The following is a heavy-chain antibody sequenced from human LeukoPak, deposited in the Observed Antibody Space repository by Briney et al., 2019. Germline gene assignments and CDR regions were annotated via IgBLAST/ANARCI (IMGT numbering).Heavy chain of an antibody. CDR2: INHSGST. CDR1: GGSLSGHY. J-gene: IGHJ4*02. D-gene: IGHD3-22*01. V-gene: IGHV4-34*01. CDR3: ARREGSGYYWSGY. Sequence: SETLSLTCAVYGGSLSGHYWSWTRQPPGKGLEWIGEINHSGSTNYNPSLKSRVTISVDTSKNQFSLKLSSVTAADTAVFYCARREGSGYYWSGYWGQGTLVTVSS.